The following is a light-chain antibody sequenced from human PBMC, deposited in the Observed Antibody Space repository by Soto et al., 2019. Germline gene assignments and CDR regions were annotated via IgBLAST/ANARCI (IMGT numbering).Light chain of an antibody. J-gene: IGLJ2*01. CDR3: SSYAGSKNFIL. CDR2: EVN. CDR1: TSDVGGYNY. Sequence: QSALTPPPSASGSPGQSVTISCTGTTSDVGGYNYVSWYQLHPGKVPKLIISEVNKRPSGVPDRFSGSKSGSTASLTISGRQAEDEADYFCSSYAGSKNFILFGGGTKVTVL. V-gene: IGLV2-8*01.